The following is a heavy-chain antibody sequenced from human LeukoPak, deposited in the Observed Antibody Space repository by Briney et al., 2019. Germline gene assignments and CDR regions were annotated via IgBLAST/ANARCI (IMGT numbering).Heavy chain of an antibody. CDR3: ARKTWESYYDILTGYYMDQGFDY. J-gene: IGHJ4*02. D-gene: IGHD3-9*01. CDR2: INAGNGNT. Sequence: GASVKVSCKASGYTSTSYAMHWVRQAPGQRLEWMGWINAGNGNTKYSQKFQGRVTITRDTSASTAYMELSSLRSEDTAVYYCARKTWESYYDILTGYYMDQGFDYWGQGTLVTVSS. CDR1: GYTSTSYA. V-gene: IGHV1-3*01.